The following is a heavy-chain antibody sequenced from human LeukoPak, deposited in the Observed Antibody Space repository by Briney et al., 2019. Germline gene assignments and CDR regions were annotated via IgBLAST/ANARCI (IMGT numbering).Heavy chain of an antibody. J-gene: IGHJ4*02. CDR1: GGTFSGYA. CDR2: IIPILGIA. Sequence: SVKVSCKASGGTFSGYAISWVRQAPGQGREWMGRIIPILGIANYAQKFQGRVTITADKSTSTAYMELSSLRSEDTAVYYCARAEYYGSGSYYNDYWGQGTLVTVSS. D-gene: IGHD3-10*01. CDR3: ARAEYYGSGSYYNDY. V-gene: IGHV1-69*04.